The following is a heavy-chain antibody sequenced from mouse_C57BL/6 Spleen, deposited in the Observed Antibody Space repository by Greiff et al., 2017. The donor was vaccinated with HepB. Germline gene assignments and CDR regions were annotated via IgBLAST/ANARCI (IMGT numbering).Heavy chain of an antibody. Sequence: EVKLMESGGGLVQPGGSLSLSCAASGFTFTDYYMSWVRQPPGKALEWLGFIRNKANGYTTEYSASVKGRFTISRDNSQSILYLQMNALRAEDSATYYCARYIWGSSLFDYWGQGTTLTVSS. CDR1: GFTFTDYY. V-gene: IGHV7-3*01. CDR3: ARYIWGSSLFDY. CDR2: IRNKANGYTT. D-gene: IGHD1-1*01. J-gene: IGHJ2*01.